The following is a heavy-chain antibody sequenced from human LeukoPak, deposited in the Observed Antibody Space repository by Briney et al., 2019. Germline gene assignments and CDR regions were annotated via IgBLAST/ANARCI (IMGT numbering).Heavy chain of an antibody. CDR2: INPGIFTT. CDR1: GYPFTAFS. V-gene: IGHV1-46*01. Sequence: GASVKVSCKALGYPFTAFSLHWVRPAPGQGPEWMAIINPGIFTTTYAQKLQDRITVTSDTSTATVYMELRSLRLEDTAVYFCARDWAHGSFDLWGQGTLVTVSS. J-gene: IGHJ4*02. CDR3: ARDWAHGSFDL. D-gene: IGHD3-16*01.